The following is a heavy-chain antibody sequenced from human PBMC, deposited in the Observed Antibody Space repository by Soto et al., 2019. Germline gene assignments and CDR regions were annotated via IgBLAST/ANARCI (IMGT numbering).Heavy chain of an antibody. Sequence: GGSLTLSCASSGFTFSSYSLNWVRQAPGKGLEWVSYISTSSSTIYYADSVKGRFTISRDNAKNSLYLQMNSLRAEDTAVYYCAKENGYSSSWFEFDYWGQGT. CDR1: GFTFSSYS. D-gene: IGHD6-13*01. V-gene: IGHV3-48*01. CDR2: ISTSSSTI. J-gene: IGHJ4*02. CDR3: AKENGYSSSWFEFDY.